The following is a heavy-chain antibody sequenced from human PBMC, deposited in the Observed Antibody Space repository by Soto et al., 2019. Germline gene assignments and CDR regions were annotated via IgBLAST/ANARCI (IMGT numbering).Heavy chain of an antibody. Sequence: QITLKASGPTLVRPAQTLTLTCDFSGFSLSTYDMGVAWIRQPPGTALEWLALIYWDDDKRYSPSLKDRFAISKDTSSNLVVLTITNMDPGDTATYFCAHAGDYDLLTFDHWGPGTLVTVSS. CDR1: GFSLSTYDMG. J-gene: IGHJ4*02. V-gene: IGHV2-5*02. CDR2: IYWDDDK. D-gene: IGHD4-17*01. CDR3: AHAGDYDLLTFDH.